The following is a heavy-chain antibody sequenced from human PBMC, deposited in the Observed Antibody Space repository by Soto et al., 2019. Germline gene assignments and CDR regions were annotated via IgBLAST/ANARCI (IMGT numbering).Heavy chain of an antibody. V-gene: IGHV1-18*04. D-gene: IGHD3-22*01. CDR1: GYTFTSYG. Sequence: ASVKLYCKTSGYTFTSYGISLVRKAPGQGLEWMGWISAYNGNTNYAQKLQGRVTMTTDTSTSTAYMELRSLRSDDTAVYYCARDSSLDSSGYYGYWGQGTLVTVSS. CDR3: ARDSSLDSSGYYGY. CDR2: ISAYNGNT. J-gene: IGHJ4*02.